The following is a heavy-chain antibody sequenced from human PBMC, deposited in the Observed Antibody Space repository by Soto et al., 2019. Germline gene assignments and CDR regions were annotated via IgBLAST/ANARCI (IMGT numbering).Heavy chain of an antibody. CDR1: GYTFTSYD. V-gene: IGHV1-8*01. CDR2: MNPNSGNT. J-gene: IGHJ5*02. Sequence: QVQLVQSGAEVKKPGASVKVSCKASGYTFTSYDINWVRQATGQGLEWMGWMNPNSGNTGYAQKFQGRVTLTRNTSRTTAYMELSSLRSEDTAVYYCARGGGISSSLKNWFDPWGQGTLVTVSS. CDR3: ARGGGISSSLKNWFDP. D-gene: IGHD6-6*01.